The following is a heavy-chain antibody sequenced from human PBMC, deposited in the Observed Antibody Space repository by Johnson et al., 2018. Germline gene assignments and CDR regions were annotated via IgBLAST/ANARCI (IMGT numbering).Heavy chain of an antibody. CDR1: GFTFDDYA. J-gene: IGHJ6*03. V-gene: IGHV3-9*01. Sequence: VQLVESGGGLVQPGRSLRLSCAASGFTFDDYAMHWVRQAPGKGLAWVSGITWNSGSRGYADAVKGRFTISRDNAKKELYLQMNSLRTDDTAGYYCARSVAVAGMYYYYYMDVWGKGTTVTVSS. CDR3: ARSVAVAGMYYYYYMDV. CDR2: ITWNSGSR. D-gene: IGHD6-19*01.